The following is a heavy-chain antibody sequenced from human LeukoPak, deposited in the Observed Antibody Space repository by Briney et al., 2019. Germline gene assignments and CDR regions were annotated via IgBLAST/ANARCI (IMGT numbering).Heavy chain of an antibody. Sequence: RHSETLSLTCAVSGAPININTWWTWVRQSPGKGLEWIGGIFHTGTTNYSPSLKSRVNMSIDKSKNHFSLELSSVTAADTAVYYCARTPSGYSSSWYFDYWGQGTLVTVSS. V-gene: IGHV4-4*02. CDR3: ARTPSGYSSSWYFDY. D-gene: IGHD6-13*01. CDR1: GAPININTW. J-gene: IGHJ4*02. CDR2: IFHTGTT.